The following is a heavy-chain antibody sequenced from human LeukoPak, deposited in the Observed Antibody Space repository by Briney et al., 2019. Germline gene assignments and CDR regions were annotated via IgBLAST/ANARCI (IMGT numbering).Heavy chain of an antibody. CDR2: IKSKTDGGTT. V-gene: IGHV3-15*01. CDR1: GFTFSNAW. CDR3: ATDIPSADMGATVN. J-gene: IGHJ4*02. D-gene: IGHD5-12*01. Sequence: GGSLRLSCAASGFTFSNAWMSWVRQAPGKGLEWVGRIKSKTDGGTTDYAAPVKGRFTISRDNSKNTLYLQMSSLKTEDTAVYYCATDIPSADMGATVNWGQGTLVTVSS.